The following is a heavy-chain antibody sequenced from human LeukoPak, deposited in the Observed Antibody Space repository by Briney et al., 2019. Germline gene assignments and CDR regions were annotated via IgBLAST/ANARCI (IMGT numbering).Heavy chain of an antibody. Sequence: ASVKVSCKASGYTFTSYDINWVRQATGQGLEWMGWMNPNSGNTGYAQKFQGRVTMTRNTSISTAYMELRSLRSDDTAVYYCARGGPRRYQLLYRVGAFDIWGQGTMVTVSS. CDR3: ARGGPRRYQLLYRVGAFDI. CDR1: GYTFTSYD. CDR2: MNPNSGNT. D-gene: IGHD2-2*02. J-gene: IGHJ3*02. V-gene: IGHV1-8*01.